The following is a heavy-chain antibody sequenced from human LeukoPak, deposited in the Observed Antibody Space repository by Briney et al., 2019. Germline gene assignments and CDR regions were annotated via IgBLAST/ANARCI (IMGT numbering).Heavy chain of an antibody. CDR3: LRVWQDYSGVDY. Sequence: GGSLRLSCAASGFTFSAYHINWVRQAPGKGLEWISYISTTGTTIHYAYSVYGRFTISRDKPKSSLYLQTNRLRDEGTPVYFFLRVWQDYSGVDYWGQGTVVSVSS. CDR2: ISTTGTTI. J-gene: IGHJ4*02. CDR1: GFTFSAYH. V-gene: IGHV3-48*02. D-gene: IGHD4/OR15-4a*01.